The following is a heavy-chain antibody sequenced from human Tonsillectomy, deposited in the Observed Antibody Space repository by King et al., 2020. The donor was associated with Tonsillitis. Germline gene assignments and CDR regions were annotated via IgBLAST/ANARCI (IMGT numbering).Heavy chain of an antibody. CDR1: GFTFSSFG. Sequence: VQLVESGGGVVQPGRSLRLSCAASGFTFSSFGMHWVRQAPGKGLEWVAVIIYDGRNKYYADSVKGRFTISRDNSKNTVYLQMNSLRPEDTAVYYCAKESTTAVWAGGTPDYWGQGTLVTVSS. D-gene: IGHD1-1*01. CDR2: IIYDGRNK. J-gene: IGHJ4*02. CDR3: AKESTTAVWAGGTPDY. V-gene: IGHV3-30*18.